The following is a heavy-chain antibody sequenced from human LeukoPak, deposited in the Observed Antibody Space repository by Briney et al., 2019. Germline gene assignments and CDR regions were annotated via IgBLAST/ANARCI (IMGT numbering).Heavy chain of an antibody. J-gene: IGHJ4*02. D-gene: IGHD3-22*01. CDR1: RFTFSSYA. V-gene: IGHV3-30*04. CDR3: ARDLYRIVVVPHYFDY. CDR2: ISYDASNK. Sequence: GRSLRLSCAASRFTFSSYAMHWVRQAPGKGLEWVAVISYDASNKYYADSVKGRFTISRDNSKNTLYLQMNSLRSEDTAVYYCARDLYRIVVVPHYFDYWGQGTLVTVSS.